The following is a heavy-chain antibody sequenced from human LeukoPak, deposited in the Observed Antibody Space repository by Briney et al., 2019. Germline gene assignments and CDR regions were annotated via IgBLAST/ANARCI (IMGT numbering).Heavy chain of an antibody. Sequence: HPGGSLRLSCAASGFPFSSYGMYWVRQTPDKGLQWVAYLRKDATYSNYADSVRSRFTISIDNSKNTLDLQMSSLRVEDTAVYSRASRGPTRGTLDYWGQGPLVTVSS. J-gene: IGHJ4*02. CDR2: LRKDATYS. CDR3: ASRGPTRGTLDY. D-gene: IGHD1-26*01. V-gene: IGHV3-30*02. CDR1: GFPFSSYG.